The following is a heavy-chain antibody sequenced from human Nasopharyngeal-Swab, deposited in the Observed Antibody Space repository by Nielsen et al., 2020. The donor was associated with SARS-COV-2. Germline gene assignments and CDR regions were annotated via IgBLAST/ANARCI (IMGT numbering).Heavy chain of an antibody. D-gene: IGHD5-18*01. CDR3: ARDNRLQLWLRYYGMDV. J-gene: IGHJ6*02. Sequence: GGSLRLSCAASGFTFSDYYMSWVRQAPGKGLEWVSIIYPDGNAYYGGAVKGRFTISRDNSKNTLYLQMNSLRAQDTALYYCARDNRLQLWLRYYGMDVWGQGTTVTVSS. CDR2: IYPDGNA. CDR1: GFTFSDYY. V-gene: IGHV3-66*01.